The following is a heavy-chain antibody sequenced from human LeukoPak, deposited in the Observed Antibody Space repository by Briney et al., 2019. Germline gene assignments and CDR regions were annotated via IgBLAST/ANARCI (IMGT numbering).Heavy chain of an antibody. D-gene: IGHD5-12*01. J-gene: IGHJ4*02. CDR1: GFTFSSYD. V-gene: IGHV3-23*01. CDR3: ARHGYSGYGGFDY. CDR2: ISGRGGST. Sequence: GGSLRLSCAASGFTFSSYDMSWVRQAPGKGLEWVSRISGRGGSTYYADSVKGRFTISRDNSKNTLYLQMNSLRAEDTAVYYCARHGYSGYGGFDYWGQGTLVTVSS.